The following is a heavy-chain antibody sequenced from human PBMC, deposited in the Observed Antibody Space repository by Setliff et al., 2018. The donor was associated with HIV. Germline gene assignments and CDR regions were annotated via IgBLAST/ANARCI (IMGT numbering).Heavy chain of an antibody. V-gene: IGHV1-18*01. CDR1: GYMFIAYG. D-gene: IGHD6-13*01. CDR2: IGPYNGRT. Sequence: ASVKVSCKNSGYMFIAYGMSWVRRAPGQGLEWMGWIGPYNGRTEYAQEFQGRVSLTIDTSASTAYMELRSLRSDDTAVYYCAREVLGGSSWYRFYFDYWGRGTLVTVSS. CDR3: AREVLGGSSWYRFYFDY. J-gene: IGHJ4*02.